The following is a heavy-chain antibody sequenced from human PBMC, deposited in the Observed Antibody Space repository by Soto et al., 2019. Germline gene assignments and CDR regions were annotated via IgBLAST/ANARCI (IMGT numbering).Heavy chain of an antibody. CDR2: LYSGGST. CDR1: GFTVSSNY. V-gene: IGHV3-53*01. J-gene: IGHJ4*02. Sequence: GGSLRLSCAASGFTVSSNYMTWVRQAPGKGLEWVSVLYSGGSTNYADSVKGRFTISRDNSKNTLYLQMNSLRAEDTAVYYCARGAGYGDFFYWGQGTLVTVSS. CDR3: ARGAGYGDFFY. D-gene: IGHD4-17*01.